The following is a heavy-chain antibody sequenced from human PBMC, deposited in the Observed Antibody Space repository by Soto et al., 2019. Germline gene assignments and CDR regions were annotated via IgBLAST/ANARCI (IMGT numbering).Heavy chain of an antibody. V-gene: IGHV4-34*01. CDR2: INHSGST. CDR3: ARTSSYGDYYFDY. D-gene: IGHD4-17*01. CDR1: GGSFSGYY. Sequence: SETLSLTCAVYGGSFSGYYWSWIRQPPGKGLEWIGEINHSGSTNYNPSLKSRVTISVDTSKNQFSLKLSSVTAADTAVYYCARTSSYGDYYFDYWGQGTLVTVSS. J-gene: IGHJ4*02.